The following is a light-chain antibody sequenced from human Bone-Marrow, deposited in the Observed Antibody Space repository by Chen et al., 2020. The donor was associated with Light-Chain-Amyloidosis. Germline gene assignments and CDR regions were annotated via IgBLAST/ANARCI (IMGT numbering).Light chain of an antibody. CDR3: SSYTSSSTPRV. J-gene: IGLJ3*02. CDR1: SSDVDGYNY. V-gene: IGLV2-14*01. CDR2: DIS. Sequence: QSALTQPASVFGSPGQSITISCTGTSSDVDGYNYVSWYQQHPGKAPKLMIYDISNRPSGVSTRFSGSKSGHTASLPISGLQAEDEADYYCSSYTSSSTPRVFGGGTKLTVL.